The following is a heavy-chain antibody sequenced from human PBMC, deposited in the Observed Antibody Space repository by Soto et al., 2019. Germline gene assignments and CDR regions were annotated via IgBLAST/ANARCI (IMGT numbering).Heavy chain of an antibody. J-gene: IGHJ4*02. CDR2: IRAYNGNT. Sequence: ASVKVSFKASGYRFTSYGIICLRQANRQGLEWMGWIRAYNGNTNHAQKLQGRLTVTTDTSTNTAYMELRSLRSDDTAVYYCARPTRAYSSGYYYHFDYWGQGTLVTVSS. V-gene: IGHV1-18*01. CDR1: GYRFTSYG. CDR3: ARPTRAYSSGYYYHFDY. D-gene: IGHD3-22*01.